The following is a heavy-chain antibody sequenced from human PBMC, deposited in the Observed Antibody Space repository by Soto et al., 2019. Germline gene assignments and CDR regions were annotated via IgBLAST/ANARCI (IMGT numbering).Heavy chain of an antibody. D-gene: IGHD3-22*01. CDR3: ARECVSRVYTDC. J-gene: IGHJ4*02. CDR1: GYTFTSYD. V-gene: IGHV1-8*01. CDR2: MNPKIGNT. Sequence: ASVKVSCRASGYTFTSYDINWVRQATGQGLEWMGWMNPKIGNTGYAQKFQGRVTMTRNKYIHTAYMELSSLRSEDTAVYYCARECVSRVYTDCLGKGNMVNVSS.